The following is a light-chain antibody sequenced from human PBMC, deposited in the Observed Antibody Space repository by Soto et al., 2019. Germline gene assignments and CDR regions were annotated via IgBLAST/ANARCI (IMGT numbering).Light chain of an antibody. V-gene: IGKV2-28*01. CDR1: QSLLHSHGYDY. CDR2: LGS. CDR3: MQPLQSWT. J-gene: IGKJ1*01. Sequence: VMTQSPLSLPVTPGEPASISCRSSQSLLHSHGYDYLDWYQPKPGKSPQLLIYLGSNRASGVPDRLSGSGSGTDFTLKISRVEAEYVGVYYCMQPLQSWTFGQGTKVDIK.